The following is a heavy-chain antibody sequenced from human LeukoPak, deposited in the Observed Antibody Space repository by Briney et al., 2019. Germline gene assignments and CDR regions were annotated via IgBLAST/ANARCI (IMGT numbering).Heavy chain of an antibody. V-gene: IGHV3-7*01. J-gene: IGHJ6*03. CDR2: IKQDGSEK. CDR3: AREDQEYDFWSGYYSDYYYYMDV. D-gene: IGHD3-3*01. CDR1: GFTFSSYW. Sequence: PAESLRLSCAASGFTFSSYWMSWGRHRPGKGLGRVANIKQDGSEKNYVDSVKGRFTISRDNAKNSLYLQMNSLRAADTAVYYCAREDQEYDFWSGYYSDYYYYMDVWGKGTTVTVSS.